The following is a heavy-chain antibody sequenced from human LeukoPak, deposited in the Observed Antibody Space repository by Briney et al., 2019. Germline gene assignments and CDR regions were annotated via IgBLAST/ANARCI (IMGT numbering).Heavy chain of an antibody. D-gene: IGHD2-21*02. V-gene: IGHV3-66*01. CDR3: ARVASSGGDCYFGY. Sequence: GGSLRLSCAASGFIVSNYYMTWVRQAPGKGLECVSILYSGGSTYYADSVRGRFTISRDNSKNTLYLQMNSLRAEDTAVYYCARVASSGGDCYFGYWGQGTLVIVSS. CDR1: GFIVSNYY. J-gene: IGHJ4*02. CDR2: LYSGGST.